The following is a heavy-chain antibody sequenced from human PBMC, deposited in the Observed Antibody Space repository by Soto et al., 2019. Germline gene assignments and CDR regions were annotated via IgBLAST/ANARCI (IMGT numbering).Heavy chain of an antibody. Sequence: EVQLVESGGGLVQPGRSLRLSCAASGFTFHAYAMHWVRQAPGEALEWVSGIGWNGNNIAYADSVKGRFTISRDNAKNSLYLQMNSLRVEDTALYYCTKTDAFDIWGHGTMVTVSS. CDR1: GFTFHAYA. V-gene: IGHV3-9*01. CDR2: IGWNGNNI. J-gene: IGHJ3*02. CDR3: TKTDAFDI.